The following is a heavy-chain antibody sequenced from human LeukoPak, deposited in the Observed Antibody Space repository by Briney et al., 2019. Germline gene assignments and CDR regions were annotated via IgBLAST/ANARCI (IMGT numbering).Heavy chain of an antibody. CDR1: GYTFTSYG. CDR2: ISAYNGNT. J-gene: IGHJ5*02. V-gene: IGHV1-18*01. Sequence: ASVTVSCKTSGYTFTSYGISWVRQAPGQGLEWMGWISAYNGNTHYAQKFQGRVTMTRNTSISTAYMELSSLRSEDTAVYYCARARRRSTYYYGSGSYRGFDPWGQGTLVTVSS. CDR3: ARARRRSTYYYGSGSYRGFDP. D-gene: IGHD3-10*01.